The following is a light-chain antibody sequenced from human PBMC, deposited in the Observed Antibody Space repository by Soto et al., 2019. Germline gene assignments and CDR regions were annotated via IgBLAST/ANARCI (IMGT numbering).Light chain of an antibody. CDR1: QTISSW. CDR3: QHYNSYSEA. Sequence: DIQMTQSPSTLSGSVGDRVTITCRANQTISSWLAWYQQKPGKAPKLLIYKASTLKSGVPSRFSGSGSGTEFTLTISSLQPDDFATYYCQHYNSYSEAFGKGTKVELK. V-gene: IGKV1-5*03. J-gene: IGKJ1*01. CDR2: KAS.